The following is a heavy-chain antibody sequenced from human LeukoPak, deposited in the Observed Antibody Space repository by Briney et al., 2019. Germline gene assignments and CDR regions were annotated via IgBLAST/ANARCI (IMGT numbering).Heavy chain of an antibody. CDR1: GGSFSGYY. Sequence: SETLSLTCAVYGGSFSGYYWSWIRQPPGKGLEWIGEINHSGSTNYNPSLKSRVTISVDTSKNQFSLQLNSVTPEDTAVYYCARDRFSYSSSWYSSNWFDPWGQGTLVTGSS. CDR3: ARDRFSYSSSWYSSNWFDP. CDR2: INHSGST. J-gene: IGHJ5*02. V-gene: IGHV4-34*01. D-gene: IGHD6-13*01.